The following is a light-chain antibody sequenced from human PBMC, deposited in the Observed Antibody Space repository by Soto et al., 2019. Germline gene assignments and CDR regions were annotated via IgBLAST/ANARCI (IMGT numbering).Light chain of an antibody. Sequence: QSVLTQPASVSGSPGQSITLSCTGTSSDVGSYNLVSWYQLHPGKAPKLMIYEGTKRPSGVSNRFSCSKSGSTASLTISGLQAEDEADYYCCSYAGSSSYVVFGGGTKLTVL. CDR3: CSYAGSSSYVV. V-gene: IGLV2-23*01. CDR1: SSDVGSYNL. CDR2: EGT. J-gene: IGLJ2*01.